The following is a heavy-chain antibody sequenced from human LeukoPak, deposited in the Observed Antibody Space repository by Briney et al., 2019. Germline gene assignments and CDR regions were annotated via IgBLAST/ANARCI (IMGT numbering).Heavy chain of an antibody. CDR3: ARVNYGSGSYEFDY. Sequence: GGSLRLSCAASGFTFDDYGMSWVRQAPGKGLEWVSGINWNGGSTGYADSVKGRFTISRDNAKNSLCLQMNSLRAEDTALYHCARVNYGSGSYEFDYWGQGTLVTVSS. CDR2: INWNGGST. V-gene: IGHV3-20*01. D-gene: IGHD3-10*01. CDR1: GFTFDDYG. J-gene: IGHJ4*02.